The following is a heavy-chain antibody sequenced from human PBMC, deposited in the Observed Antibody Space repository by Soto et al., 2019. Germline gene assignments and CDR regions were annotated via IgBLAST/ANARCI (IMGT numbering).Heavy chain of an antibody. V-gene: IGHV3-15*01. CDR1: GFTFSNAW. CDR2: IKSKTDGGTT. Sequence: GGSLRLSCAASGFTFSNAWMSWVRQAPGKGLEWVGRIKSKTDGGTTDYAAPVKGRFTISRDDSKNTLYLQMNSLKTEDTAVYYCTTDLYYDFWSGYDPYYYYMDVWGKGTTVTVSS. CDR3: TTDLYYDFWSGYDPYYYYMDV. J-gene: IGHJ6*03. D-gene: IGHD3-3*01.